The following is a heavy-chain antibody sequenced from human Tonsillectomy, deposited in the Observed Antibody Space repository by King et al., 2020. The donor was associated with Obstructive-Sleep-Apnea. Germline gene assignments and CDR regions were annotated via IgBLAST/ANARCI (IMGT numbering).Heavy chain of an antibody. CDR2: FDSEEGKT. CDR1: GYILTEIS. D-gene: IGHD1-1*01. V-gene: IGHV1-24*01. CDR3: ATAEYKRRYYFDY. Sequence: QLVQSGAEVKKPGASVKGSCKIPGYILTEISTHWVRQAPGNGLEWMGGFDSEEGKTIYSQKFQGRVTMSEDTSTDTPYMALSSLRSEDTAVYYCATAEYKRRYYFDYWGQGTLVTVSS. J-gene: IGHJ4*02.